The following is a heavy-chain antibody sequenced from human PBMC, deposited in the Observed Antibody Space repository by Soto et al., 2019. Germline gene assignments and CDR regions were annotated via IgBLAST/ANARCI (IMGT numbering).Heavy chain of an antibody. D-gene: IGHD6-13*01. CDR3: GRHWALAASARYGCLDG. Sequence: QLRLQESGPGPVKSSETLSLTCTVSGGSFSSTSNYWGWIRQPPGQGLEWIGSIYSGGSTYYNPSLKGRISIGVDTSKSQFSLELSSVTAADTAVYYCGRHWALAASARYGCLDGGGRGTLVTVSS. J-gene: IGHJ2*01. V-gene: IGHV4-39*01. CDR2: IYSGGST. CDR1: GGSFSSTSNY.